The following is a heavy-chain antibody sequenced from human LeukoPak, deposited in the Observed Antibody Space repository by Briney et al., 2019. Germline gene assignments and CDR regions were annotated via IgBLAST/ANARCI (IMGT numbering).Heavy chain of an antibody. D-gene: IGHD5-12*01. CDR3: ARTGSGYDFGWFDY. Sequence: GGSLRLSCAASGFTFSNYGMNWVRQAPGKWLEWVSSTSSSSYIYYADSVKGRFTISRDNAKNSLYLQMNSLRAEDTAVYYCARTGSGYDFGWFDYWGQGTLVTVSS. V-gene: IGHV3-21*01. CDR1: GFTFSNYG. CDR2: TSSSSYI. J-gene: IGHJ4*02.